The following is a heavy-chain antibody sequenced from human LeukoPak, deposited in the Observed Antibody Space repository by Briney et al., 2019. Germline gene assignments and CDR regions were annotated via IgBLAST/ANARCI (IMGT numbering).Heavy chain of an antibody. CDR2: IRGGGTTT. CDR1: GFTFSDYA. J-gene: IGHJ4*02. D-gene: IGHD3-10*01. Sequence: GGSLRLSCAASGFTFSDYAMSWVRQAPGKGLEWVSAIRGGGTTTYYADSVKGRFSISRDNSKNTVYLQMDSLRAEDTAIYYCAKVLASGNSPLYFDYWGQGTLVTVSS. V-gene: IGHV3-23*01. CDR3: AKVLASGNSPLYFDY.